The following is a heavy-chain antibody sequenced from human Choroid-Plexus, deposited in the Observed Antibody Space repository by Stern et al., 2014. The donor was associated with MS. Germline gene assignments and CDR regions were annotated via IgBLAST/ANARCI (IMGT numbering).Heavy chain of an antibody. CDR3: AKDRQYLTYFFDH. D-gene: IGHD2/OR15-2a*01. V-gene: IGHV3-30*18. Sequence: VQLVESEGGVVQPGRPLRLSCVASGFPFGSCAMHWVRQAPGKGLEREAGVSYYGSNKYYADSVKCRFTISRDNSQNTLYMKMSSLRPEDTAVYYCAKDRQYLTYFFDHWGQGSLVTVSS. CDR1: GFPFGSCA. J-gene: IGHJ5*02. CDR2: VSYYGSNK.